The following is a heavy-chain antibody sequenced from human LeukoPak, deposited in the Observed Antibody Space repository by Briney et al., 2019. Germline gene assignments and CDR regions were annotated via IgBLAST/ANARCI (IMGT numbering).Heavy chain of an antibody. Sequence: PGRSLRLSCAASGFTFSSYGMHWVRQAPGKGLEWVAVIWYEGSNKYYADSVKGRFTISRDNSKNTLYLQMNSLRAEDTAVYYCARDPMGSYDFWSGYLDYWGQGTLVTVSS. CDR1: GFTFSSYG. D-gene: IGHD3-3*01. J-gene: IGHJ4*02. CDR3: ARDPMGSYDFWSGYLDY. CDR2: IWYEGSNK. V-gene: IGHV3-33*01.